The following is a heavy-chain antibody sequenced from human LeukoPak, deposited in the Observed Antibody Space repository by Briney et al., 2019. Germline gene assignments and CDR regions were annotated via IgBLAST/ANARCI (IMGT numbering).Heavy chain of an antibody. CDR2: IIPIFGTA. Sequence: AASVKVSCKASGGTFSSYAISWVRQAPGQGLEWMGGIIPIFGTANYAQKFQGRVTITADESTSTAYMELSSLRSEDTAVYYCARDRGVVPAAMESYYFDYWGQGTLVTVSS. J-gene: IGHJ4*02. V-gene: IGHV1-69*01. D-gene: IGHD2-2*01. CDR3: ARDRGVVPAAMESYYFDY. CDR1: GGTFSSYA.